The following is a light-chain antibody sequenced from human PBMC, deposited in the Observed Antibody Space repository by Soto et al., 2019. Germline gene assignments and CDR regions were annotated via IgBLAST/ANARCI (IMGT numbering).Light chain of an antibody. CDR2: GAS. V-gene: IGKV3-20*01. J-gene: IGKJ1*01. CDR1: QSVGSTY. Sequence: EIVLTQSPGTLSLSPGERATLSCRASQSVGSTYLAWYQQKPGQAPRLLIFGASSRATAIPDRFSGSGSETDFTLTISRLEPEDFAVYYCQQYGDSPWTFGQGTKVDI. CDR3: QQYGDSPWT.